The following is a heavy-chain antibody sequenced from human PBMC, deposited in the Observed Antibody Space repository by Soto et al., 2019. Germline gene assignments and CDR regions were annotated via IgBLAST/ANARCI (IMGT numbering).Heavy chain of an antibody. J-gene: IGHJ5*02. V-gene: IGHV4-4*07. D-gene: IGHD6-13*01. CDR2: VHSSGST. Sequence: SETLSLTCTVSGASMNSYHWSWIRQPAGKGLEWIGHVHSSGSTNYNPSLKSRVTMSVDTSKNQFSLRLMSLTAADTAVYYCARDQGVAAAGITWFDPWGQGSLVTVSS. CDR3: ARDQGVAAAGITWFDP. CDR1: GASMNSYH.